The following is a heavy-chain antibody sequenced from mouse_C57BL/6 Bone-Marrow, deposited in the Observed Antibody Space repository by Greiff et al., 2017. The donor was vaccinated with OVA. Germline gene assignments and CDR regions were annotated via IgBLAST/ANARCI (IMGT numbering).Heavy chain of an antibody. CDR1: GYTFTSYW. V-gene: IGHV1-64*01. J-gene: IGHJ4*01. CDR2: IHPNSGST. D-gene: IGHD2-3*01. CDR3: ARRGIYDGSPYAMDY. Sequence: QVQLQQPGAELVKPGASVKLSCKASGYTFTSYWMHWVKQRPGQGLEWIGMIHPNSGSTNYNEKFKSKATLTVDKSSSTAYMQLSSLTSEDSAVYYCARRGIYDGSPYAMDYWGQGTSVTVAS.